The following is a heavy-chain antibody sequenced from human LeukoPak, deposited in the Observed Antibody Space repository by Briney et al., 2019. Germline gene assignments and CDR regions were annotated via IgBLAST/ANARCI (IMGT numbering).Heavy chain of an antibody. CDR3: ADGEGDIRSGPFDY. D-gene: IGHD3-10*01. Sequence: GGSLRLSCAGSGFIFNNYAMHWVRQPPGKGLEWVSGISWNSGSIDYADSVKGRFTISRDNSKNTLYLQMNSLRAEDTAVYYCADGEGDIRSGPFDYWGQGTLVTVSS. CDR1: GFIFNNYA. V-gene: IGHV3-9*01. J-gene: IGHJ4*02. CDR2: ISWNSGSI.